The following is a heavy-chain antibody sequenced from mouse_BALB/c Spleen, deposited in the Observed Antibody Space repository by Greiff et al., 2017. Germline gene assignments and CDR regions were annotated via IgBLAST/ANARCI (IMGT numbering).Heavy chain of an antibody. CDR1: GYSFTGYF. Sequence: VQLQQSGPELVKPGASVKISCKASGYSFTGYFMNWVMQSHGKSLEWIGRINPYNGDTFYNQKFKGKATLTVDKSSSTAHMELRSLASEDSAVYYCARWDYGLYAVDYWGQGTSVTVSS. J-gene: IGHJ4*01. D-gene: IGHD1-2*01. CDR3: ARWDYGLYAVDY. CDR2: INPYNGDT. V-gene: IGHV1-20*02.